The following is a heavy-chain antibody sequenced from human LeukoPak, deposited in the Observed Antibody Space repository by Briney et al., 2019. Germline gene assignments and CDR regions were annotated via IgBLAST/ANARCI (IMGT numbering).Heavy chain of an antibody. J-gene: IGHJ6*03. D-gene: IGHD6-19*01. CDR1: GFTFSSYG. CDR3: AKGGKWLVPNIYYYYYMDV. V-gene: IGHV3-33*06. Sequence: PGGSLRLSCAASGFTFSSYGMHWVRQAPGKGLEWVAVIWYHGSNKYYADSVKGRFTISRDNSKNTLYLQMNSLRAEDTAVYYCAKGGKWLVPNIYYYYYMDVWGKGTTVTLCS. CDR2: IWYHGSNK.